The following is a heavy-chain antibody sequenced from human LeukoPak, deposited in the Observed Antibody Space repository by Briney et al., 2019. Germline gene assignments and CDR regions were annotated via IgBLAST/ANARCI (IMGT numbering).Heavy chain of an antibody. V-gene: IGHV4-4*02. CDR3: ARGGITMVRGVSSWFDP. CDR2: IYHSGST. D-gene: IGHD3-10*01. J-gene: IGHJ5*02. CDR1: GGSISSSNW. Sequence: SGTLFLTCAVSGGSISSSNWWSWVRQPPGKGLEWIGEIYHSGSTNYNPSLKSRVTISVDKSKNQFSLKLSSVTAADTAVYYCARGGITMVRGVSSWFDPWGQGTLVTVSS.